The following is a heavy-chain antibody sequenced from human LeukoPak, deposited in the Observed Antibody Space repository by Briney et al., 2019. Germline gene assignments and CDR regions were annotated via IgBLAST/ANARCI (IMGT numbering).Heavy chain of an antibody. D-gene: IGHD5-12*01. Sequence: GGSLRLSCAASGFPFSTSAMHWVRQAPSKGLEWVAVISFDGSLRYAADSLKGRFTVSRDNSDNTVYLGMNSLRREDTAVYYCSRGWLRTNPLDPWGQGTLVTVSS. V-gene: IGHV3-30*04. CDR1: GFPFSTSA. CDR2: ISFDGSLR. J-gene: IGHJ5*02. CDR3: SRGWLRTNPLDP.